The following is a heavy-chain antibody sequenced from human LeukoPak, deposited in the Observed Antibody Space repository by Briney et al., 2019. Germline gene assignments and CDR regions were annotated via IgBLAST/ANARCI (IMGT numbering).Heavy chain of an antibody. V-gene: IGHV3-30*02. CDR2: ISDSGGDK. D-gene: IGHD3-10*01. CDR1: GFTFSRYG. Sequence: GSLRLSCAASGFTFSRYGFHWVRQAPGKGLEWVAFISDSGGDKWFGDSVKGRFTISRDKSKNTVNLQMSSLRVEDTALYYCARDGGSESYAFDYWGQETLVTVSS. J-gene: IGHJ4*02. CDR3: ARDGGSESYAFDY.